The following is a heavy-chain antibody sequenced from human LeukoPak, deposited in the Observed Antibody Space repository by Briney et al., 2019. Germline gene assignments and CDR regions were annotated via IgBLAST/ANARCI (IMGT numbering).Heavy chain of an antibody. Sequence: PGRSLRLSCAASGFTFSTFNMHWVRQAPGKGLEWVAVFSSDGRSTFYAENVQGRFTLSRDNSKNTLSLQMNSLRAEDTAVYYCAKSYYYHSGSFDYWGQGTQVTVSS. V-gene: IGHV3-30*18. CDR2: FSSDGRST. CDR3: AKSYYYHSGSFDY. CDR1: GFTFSTFN. D-gene: IGHD3-10*01. J-gene: IGHJ4*02.